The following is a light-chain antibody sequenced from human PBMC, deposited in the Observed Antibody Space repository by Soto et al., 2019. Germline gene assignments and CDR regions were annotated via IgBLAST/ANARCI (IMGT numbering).Light chain of an antibody. CDR3: QHYNSYSEA. CDR2: KAS. V-gene: IGKV1-5*03. Sequence: DIQMTQSPAFLSASVGDRVTITCRASQAISNYLNWYQQKPGKAPKLLIYKASTLKSGAPSRFSGSGSGTEFTLTISSLQPDDFATYYCQHYNSYSEAFGQGTKVDIK. CDR1: QAISNY. J-gene: IGKJ1*01.